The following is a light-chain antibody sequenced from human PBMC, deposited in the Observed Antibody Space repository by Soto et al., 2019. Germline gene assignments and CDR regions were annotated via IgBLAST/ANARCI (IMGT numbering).Light chain of an antibody. J-gene: IGKJ4*01. Sequence: DIQMTQSPSSLSASVGDRVTITCRASQSISNSLNWYQQKPGRAPKLLIYRASSLQSGVPSRFSGSESGTDFTPTTSSLQPEDYATYHCHQSYHTLPLTFGGGTKVEIK. CDR2: RAS. V-gene: IGKV1-39*01. CDR1: QSISNS. CDR3: HQSYHTLPLT.